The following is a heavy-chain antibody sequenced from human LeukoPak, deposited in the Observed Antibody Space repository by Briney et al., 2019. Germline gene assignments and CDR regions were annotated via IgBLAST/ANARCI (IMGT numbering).Heavy chain of an antibody. V-gene: IGHV1-2*02. J-gene: IGHJ4*02. D-gene: IGHD1-26*01. CDR2: INPNSGGT. Sequence: ASVKVSCKASGYTFTGYYIHWVRQAPGQGLEWMGWINPNSGGTNYAQKFQGRVTMTRDTSISTAYMELSRLRSDDTAVYYCARGRRGNSGSYGYWGQGTLVTVSS. CDR3: ARGRRGNSGSYGY. CDR1: GYTFTGYY.